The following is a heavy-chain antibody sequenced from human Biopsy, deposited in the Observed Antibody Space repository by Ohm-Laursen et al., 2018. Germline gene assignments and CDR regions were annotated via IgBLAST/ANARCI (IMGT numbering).Heavy chain of an antibody. J-gene: IGHJ6*02. Sequence: SLRLSCTASGFTFNNYGMQWVRQAPGKGLEWVAFIFYDGSNTYYAGSVKGRFTISRDNSRDTLYLQMSSLRAEDTAVYYCAKDRYNYTPIGGFSMDVWGQGTTVTVSS. CDR2: IFYDGSNT. D-gene: IGHD5-18*01. CDR3: AKDRYNYTPIGGFSMDV. V-gene: IGHV3-30*02. CDR1: GFTFNNYG.